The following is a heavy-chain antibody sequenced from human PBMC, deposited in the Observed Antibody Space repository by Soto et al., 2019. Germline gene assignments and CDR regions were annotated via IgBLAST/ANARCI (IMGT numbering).Heavy chain of an antibody. CDR1: GGSITDSAYF. D-gene: IGHD3-3*01. CDR3: VRPFSRGYYSGYFDY. J-gene: IGHJ4*02. Sequence: PSETLSLTCTVSGGSITDSAYFWGWIRQTPGKGLEWIGTIYYTGKTYYSPSLNSRVNISLDTSKNQFSLRLTSVTAEDTDVYYCVRPFSRGYYSGYFDYCGQGSTVTVS. V-gene: IGHV4-39*01. CDR2: IYYTGKT.